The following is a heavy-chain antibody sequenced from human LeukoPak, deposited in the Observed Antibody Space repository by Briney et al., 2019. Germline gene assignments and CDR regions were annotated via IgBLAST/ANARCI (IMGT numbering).Heavy chain of an antibody. V-gene: IGHV3-11*01. Sequence: GESLRLSCAASGFTFSDYYMNWIRQAPGKGLEWISYINTGGTNTYYADSVKGRFTISRDDAKNSLYLQMNSLRVEDTALYYCARALTDYWGQGTLVTVSS. CDR1: GFTFSDYY. J-gene: IGHJ4*02. CDR2: INTGGTNT. CDR3: ARALTDY.